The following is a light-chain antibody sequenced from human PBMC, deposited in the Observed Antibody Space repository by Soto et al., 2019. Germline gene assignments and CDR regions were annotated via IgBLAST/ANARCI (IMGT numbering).Light chain of an antibody. CDR3: QQSYSAPRS. Sequence: DIQMSQSPSSLSASVRDRVTITCRASESIGSFLNWYQQKPGRAPKLLIYAAYRLQSGVPSRFSGSGSEKDLTLTIRSLQLEDSASYCCQQSYSAPRSFGLGTKVDVQ. CDR1: ESIGSF. V-gene: IGKV1-39*01. J-gene: IGKJ3*01. CDR2: AAY.